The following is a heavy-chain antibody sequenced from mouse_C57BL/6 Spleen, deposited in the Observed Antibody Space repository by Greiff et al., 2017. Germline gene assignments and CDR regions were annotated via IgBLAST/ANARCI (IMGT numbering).Heavy chain of an antibody. Sequence: EVQLVESGGGLVQPGGSMKLSCAASGFTFSDAWMDWVRQSPEKGLEWVAEIRNKANNHATYYAESVKGRFTISREDSKSSVYLQMNSLRAEDTGIYYCTRIYYYCYWYFDVWGTGTTVTVSS. D-gene: IGHD1-1*01. CDR2: IRNKANNHAT. V-gene: IGHV6-6*01. CDR1: GFTFSDAW. CDR3: TRIYYYCYWYFDV. J-gene: IGHJ1*03.